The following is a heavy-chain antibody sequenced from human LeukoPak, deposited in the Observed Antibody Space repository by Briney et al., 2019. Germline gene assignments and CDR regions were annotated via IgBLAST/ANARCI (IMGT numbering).Heavy chain of an antibody. D-gene: IGHD1-20*01. J-gene: IGHJ4*02. CDR2: IKSKADGETI. CDR1: GFTFTSAW. Sequence: GGSLRLSCAASGFTFTSAWMNWVRRAPGKGLEWVGRIKSKADGETIDYAAPVKGRFTFSRDDSKNMLYLQMNSLKSEDTAVYYCSTLTSRGLSDSWGQGTLVTVSS. V-gene: IGHV3-15*07. CDR3: STLTSRGLSDS.